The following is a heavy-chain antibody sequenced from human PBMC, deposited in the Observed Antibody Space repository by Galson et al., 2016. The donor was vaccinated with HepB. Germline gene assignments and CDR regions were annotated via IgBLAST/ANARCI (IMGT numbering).Heavy chain of an antibody. CDR2: IKKDGSEK. D-gene: IGHD6-25*01. CDR1: GFSFSEYW. CDR3: TAGGDY. J-gene: IGHJ4*02. Sequence: SGAEVKKPGESLKISCAASGFSFSEYWMSWVRQAPGKGLEWVAHIKKDGSEKYYVESVKGRFTISRDNAKNSLYLQMNSLRGEDTAVYYCTAGGDYWGQGNLVTVSS. V-gene: IGHV3-7*01.